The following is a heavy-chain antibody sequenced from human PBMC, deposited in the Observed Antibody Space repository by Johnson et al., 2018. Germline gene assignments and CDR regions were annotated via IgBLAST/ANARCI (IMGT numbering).Heavy chain of an antibody. V-gene: IGHV3-7*01. CDR3: VGPHWEMNF. J-gene: IGHJ3*01. CDR2: IKEDGRDK. CDR1: GFTFSSYW. Sequence: VQLVESGGGLVQYGGSLRLSCAAYGFTFSSYWMGWARQAPGKGLEWVASIKEDGRDKYHVDSVKGRFIISRDNAKSSLFLQMNSLRAEDTAIYYCVGPHWEMNFWGQGTMVIVSS. D-gene: IGHD7-27*01.